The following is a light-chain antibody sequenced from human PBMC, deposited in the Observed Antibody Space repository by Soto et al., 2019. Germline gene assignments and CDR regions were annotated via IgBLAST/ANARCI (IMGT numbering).Light chain of an antibody. CDR1: QTISSW. CDR2: KAS. CDR3: QHYNSYSEA. Sequence: DLQMTQSPSTLSGSVGDRVTITCRASQTISSWLAWYQQKPGKAPKLLIYKASTLKSGVPSRFSGSGSGTEFTLTISSLKPDDFATYYCQHYNSYSEAFGQGTKVELK. V-gene: IGKV1-5*03. J-gene: IGKJ1*01.